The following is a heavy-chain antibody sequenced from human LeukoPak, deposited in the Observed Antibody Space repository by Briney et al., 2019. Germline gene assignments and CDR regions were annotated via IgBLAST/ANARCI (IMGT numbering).Heavy chain of an antibody. Sequence: SEILSLTCTVSGGSISSYYWSWIRQPPGKGLEWIGYIYYSGSTNYNPSLKSRVTISVDTSKNQFSLKLSSVTAADTAVYYCARGSDYDIFDYWGQGTLVTVSS. CDR1: GGSISSYY. J-gene: IGHJ4*02. V-gene: IGHV4-59*01. CDR3: ARGSDYDIFDY. D-gene: IGHD3-22*01. CDR2: IYYSGST.